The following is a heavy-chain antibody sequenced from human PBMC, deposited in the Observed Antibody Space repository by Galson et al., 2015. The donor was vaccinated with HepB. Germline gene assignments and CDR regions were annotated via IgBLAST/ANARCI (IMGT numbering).Heavy chain of an antibody. V-gene: IGHV2-70*11. CDR1: GFSLGTSGMC. CDR3: ARMGADYYGSGSYSAGGFFDY. D-gene: IGHD3-10*01. CDR2: IDWDDDK. Sequence: PALVKPTQTLTLTCTFSGFSLGTSGMCVSWIRQPPGKALEWLARIDWDDDKYYSTSLKTRLTISKDTSKNQVVLTMTNMDPVDTATYYCARMGADYYGSGSYSAGGFFDYWGQGTLVTVSS. J-gene: IGHJ4*02.